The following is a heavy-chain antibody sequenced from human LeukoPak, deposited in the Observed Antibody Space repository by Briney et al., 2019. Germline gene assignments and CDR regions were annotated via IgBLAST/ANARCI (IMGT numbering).Heavy chain of an antibody. CDR1: GVSFSGYY. J-gene: IGHJ4*02. D-gene: IGHD4-17*01. V-gene: IGHV4-34*01. CDR3: ARTTSL. Sequence: SETLSLTCAVYGVSFSGYYWSWVRQPPGKGLEWIGEINHSGSTNYNPSLKSRVTISVDTSKNQFSLKLSSVTAAETAVYYCARTTSLWGQGTLVTVSS. CDR2: INHSGST.